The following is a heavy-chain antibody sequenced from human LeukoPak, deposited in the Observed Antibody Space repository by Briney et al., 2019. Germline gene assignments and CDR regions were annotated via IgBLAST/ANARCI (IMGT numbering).Heavy chain of an antibody. Sequence: SQTLSLTCTVSGGSISSGDYYWSWIRQPPGKGLEWIGYIYYSGSTYYNPSLKSRITISVDTSKNQFSLKLSSVTAADTAVYSCAREFYCGGDCFAFDYWGQGTLVTVSS. CDR3: AREFYCGGDCFAFDY. CDR2: IYYSGST. CDR1: GGSISSGDYY. J-gene: IGHJ4*02. V-gene: IGHV4-30-4*01. D-gene: IGHD2-21*02.